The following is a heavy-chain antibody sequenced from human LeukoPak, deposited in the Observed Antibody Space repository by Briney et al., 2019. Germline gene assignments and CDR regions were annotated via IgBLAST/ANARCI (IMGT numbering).Heavy chain of an antibody. CDR1: GYTFTSYY. CDR2: INPSGGTT. D-gene: IGHD2-2*01. V-gene: IGHV1-46*01. Sequence: VASVKVSCKASGYTFTSYYMHWVRQAPGQGLEWMGIINPSGGTTSYAQKFRGRVTMTRDTSTSTVYMELSSLRSEDTAVYYCARDLNYQLLHLDFWGQGTLVTVSS. J-gene: IGHJ4*02. CDR3: ARDLNYQLLHLDF.